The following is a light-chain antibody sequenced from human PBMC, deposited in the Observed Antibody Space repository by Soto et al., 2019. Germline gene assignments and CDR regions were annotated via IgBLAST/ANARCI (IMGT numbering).Light chain of an antibody. CDR3: QQYNSYSWT. V-gene: IGKV1-8*01. Sequence: AIRMTQSPSSLSASTLYRVTITFLASQDISSHLAWYQQKPGKAPKLLIYTASNLESGVPSRFSGSGSGTEFTLTISSLQPDDFATYYCQQYNSYSWTFGQGTKVDIK. CDR1: QDISSH. J-gene: IGKJ1*01. CDR2: TAS.